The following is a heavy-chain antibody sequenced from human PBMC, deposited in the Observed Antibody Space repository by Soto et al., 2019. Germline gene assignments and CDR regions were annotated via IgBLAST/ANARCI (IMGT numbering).Heavy chain of an antibody. CDR3: AKETYSSEYSFDY. D-gene: IGHD6-19*01. CDR2: ISGSGGST. Sequence: GGSLRLSCAAAGFTFSSDAMSWVRQAPGKGLEWVSGISGSGGSTYCADSVKGRFTLSRDNSKNTLYLQMNSLRADDTAVYYCAKETYSSEYSFDYWGQGTLVTVSS. CDR1: GFTFSSDA. V-gene: IGHV3-23*01. J-gene: IGHJ4*02.